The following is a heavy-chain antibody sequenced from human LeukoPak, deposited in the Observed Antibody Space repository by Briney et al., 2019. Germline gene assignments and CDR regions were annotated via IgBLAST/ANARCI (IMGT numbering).Heavy chain of an antibody. V-gene: IGHV3-74*01. Sequence: PGGSLRLSCAASGFTFSTFWMHWVRQAPGKGLVWVARIGGDGSDTNYADSVKGRFIISRDNAKNTLYLQMNSLRVEDTAVYYCARDLLLWFGELSSAIDYWGQGTLVTVSS. J-gene: IGHJ4*02. CDR2: IGGDGSDT. CDR3: ARDLLLWFGELSSAIDY. CDR1: GFTFSTFW. D-gene: IGHD3-10*01.